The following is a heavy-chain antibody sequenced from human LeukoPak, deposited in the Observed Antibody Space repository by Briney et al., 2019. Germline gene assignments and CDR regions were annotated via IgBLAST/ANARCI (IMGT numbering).Heavy chain of an antibody. V-gene: IGHV4-61*02. CDR3: ARGYGHRGDNWFDP. CDR2: ISSSGST. J-gene: IGHJ5*02. D-gene: IGHD5-18*01. Sequence: SETLSLTCTVSGDSISSGDCYWSWIRQPAGKGLEWIGRISSSGSTNYNPSLKSRVTISVDTSKNQFSLKLSSVTAADTAVYYCARGYGHRGDNWFDPWGQGTLVTVSS. CDR1: GDSISSGDCY.